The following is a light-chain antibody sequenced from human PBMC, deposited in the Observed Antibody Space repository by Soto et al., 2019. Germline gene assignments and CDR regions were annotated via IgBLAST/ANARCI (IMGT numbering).Light chain of an antibody. CDR2: DVS. V-gene: IGLV2-14*01. CDR3: SSHTSSSTRV. CDR1: SSDVGGYNY. J-gene: IGLJ2*01. Sequence: QSALTQPASASGSPGQSITISCTGTSSDVGGYNYVSWYQQHPGKAPKLMIYDVSNPPSGVSNRFSGSKSGNTASLTISGLQAEDEADYYCSSHTSSSTRVFGGGTKLTVL.